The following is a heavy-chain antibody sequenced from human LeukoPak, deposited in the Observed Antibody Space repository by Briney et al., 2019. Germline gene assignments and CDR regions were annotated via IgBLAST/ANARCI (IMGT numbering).Heavy chain of an antibody. CDR2: ITAGGGST. CDR1: GFTFSSYA. V-gene: IGHV3-23*01. CDR3: AKDSSTYSRGRYYFDS. J-gene: IGHJ4*02. D-gene: IGHD1-1*01. Sequence: RGSLRLSCAASGFTFSSYAMSWVRQAPGMGLEWVSAITAGGGSTYYADSVKGRFTISRDNSKNTLWLQLNSLRAEDTAVYYCAKDSSTYSRGRYYFDSWGQGTLVTVSS.